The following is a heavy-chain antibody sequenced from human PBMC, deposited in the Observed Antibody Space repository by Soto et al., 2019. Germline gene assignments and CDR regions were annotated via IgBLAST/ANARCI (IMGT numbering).Heavy chain of an antibody. CDR3: AREGRTGYSFGLDY. D-gene: IGHD5-18*01. CDR1: GGSFSDYY. V-gene: IGHV4-34*01. J-gene: IGHJ4*02. CDR2: INHSGST. Sequence: SSETLSLTCAVYGGSFSDYYLSWIRQPPGKGLEWIGEINHSGSTNYNPSLKSRVTISVDTSKNQFSLKLNSVTAADTAVYYCAREGRTGYSFGLDYWGQGTLVTVSS.